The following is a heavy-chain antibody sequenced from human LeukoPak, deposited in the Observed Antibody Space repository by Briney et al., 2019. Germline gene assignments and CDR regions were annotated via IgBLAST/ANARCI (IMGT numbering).Heavy chain of an antibody. CDR1: GGSISSYY. CDR2: IYYSGCT. V-gene: IGHV4-59*01. Sequence: SETMSLTCTVSGGSISSYYWSWIRQPLGKGLEWIGYIYYSGCTNYNPSLKSRVTISVDTSKHQFSLKLSSVTAADTAVYYCARQANRIYSSSQRDFEYWGQGTLVTVSS. D-gene: IGHD6-13*01. CDR3: ARQANRIYSSSQRDFEY. J-gene: IGHJ4*02.